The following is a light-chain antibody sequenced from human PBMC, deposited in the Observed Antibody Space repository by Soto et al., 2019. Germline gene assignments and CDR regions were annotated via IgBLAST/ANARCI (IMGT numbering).Light chain of an antibody. CDR3: GTWDSSMSAYV. Sequence: QSVLTQPPSVSPAPVQKVTISSSGSSSNSCNNYVSCYQQLPGTAPKLLSYDNNKRPSGIPDRFSDSKSGTSATLPITGLQPGDEADHSCGTWDSSMSAYVLGPGTKLTV. V-gene: IGLV1-51*01. CDR2: DNN. CDR1: SSNSCNNY. J-gene: IGLJ1*01.